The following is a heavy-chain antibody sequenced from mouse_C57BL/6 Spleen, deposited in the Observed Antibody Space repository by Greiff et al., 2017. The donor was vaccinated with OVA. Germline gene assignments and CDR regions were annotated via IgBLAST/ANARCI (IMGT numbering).Heavy chain of an antibody. CDR1: GYTFTDYN. D-gene: IGHD1-1*01. CDR2: INPNNGGT. Sequence: VQLQQSGPELVKPGASVKMSCKASGYTFTDYNMHWVKQSHGKSLEWIGYINPNNGGTSYNQKFKSKATLTVDKSSSTAYMQLSSLTSEDSAVYYCARNYGLYYFDYWGQGTTLTVSS. V-gene: IGHV1-22*01. J-gene: IGHJ2*01. CDR3: ARNYGLYYFDY.